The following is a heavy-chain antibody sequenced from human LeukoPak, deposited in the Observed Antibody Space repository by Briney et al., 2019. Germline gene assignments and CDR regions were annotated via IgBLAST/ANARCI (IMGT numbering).Heavy chain of an antibody. CDR2: LHPNGGV. Sequence: WESLSLACNVSSDSFSLYYWSWIRQPAGKGLGWIGRLHPNGGVNYNPSLRSRVTLSGDTSKKQVFLRLTAVTAADTVVYYCARVIGVNDKYFDPWGQGIPVTV. CDR3: ARVIGVNDKYFDP. CDR1: SDSFSLYY. D-gene: IGHD3-22*01. V-gene: IGHV4-4*07. J-gene: IGHJ5*02.